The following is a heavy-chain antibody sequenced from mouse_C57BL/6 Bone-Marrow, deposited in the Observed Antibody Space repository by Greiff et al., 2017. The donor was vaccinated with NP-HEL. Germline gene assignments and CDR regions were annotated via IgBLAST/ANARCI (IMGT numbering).Heavy chain of an antibody. CDR1: GYSFTGYS. V-gene: IGHV1-42*01. D-gene: IGHD1-1*01. CDR3: ARGYYGKNWYFDV. J-gene: IGHJ1*03. CDR2: INPSTGGS. Sequence: VQLQQSGPELGKPGASVKISCKASGYSFTGYSMNWVKQSPEKSLEWIGEINPSTGGSTSNQKFKAKATLTVDKSSSTAYMQLKSLTSEDSAVYYCARGYYGKNWYFDVWGTGTTVTVSS.